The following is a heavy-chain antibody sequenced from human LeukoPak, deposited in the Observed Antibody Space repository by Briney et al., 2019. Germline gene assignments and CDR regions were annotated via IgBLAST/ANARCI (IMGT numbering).Heavy chain of an antibody. J-gene: IGHJ4*02. CDR2: ISYDGSNK. CDR3: ARSGSLAPFDY. Sequence: GGSLRLSGAASGFTFSSYGMHWVRQAPGKGLEWVAVISYDGSNKYYADSVKGRFTISRDNSKNTLYLQMNSLRAEDTAVYYCARSGSLAPFDYWGQGTLVTVSS. D-gene: IGHD1-26*01. CDR1: GFTFSSYG. V-gene: IGHV3-30*03.